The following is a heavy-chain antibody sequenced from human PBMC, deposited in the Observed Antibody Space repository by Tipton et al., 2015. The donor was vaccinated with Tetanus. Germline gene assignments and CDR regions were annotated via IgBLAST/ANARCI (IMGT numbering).Heavy chain of an antibody. CDR2: IYQTDST. CDR1: GGLITTGGYS. J-gene: IGHJ4*02. Sequence: LRLSCTVSGGLITTGGYSWGWIRQPPGQGLEWLGYIYQTDSTYYNPSVRSRLTLSLQRSTNQVSLKLSSVTAADTAVYYCVRGRGLGAYSFGFEYWGQGALVTVSS. CDR3: VRGRGLGAYSFGFEY. V-gene: IGHV4-30-2*01. D-gene: IGHD5-12*01.